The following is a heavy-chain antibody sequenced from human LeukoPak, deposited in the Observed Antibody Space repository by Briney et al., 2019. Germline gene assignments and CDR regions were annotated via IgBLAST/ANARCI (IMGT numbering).Heavy chain of an antibody. V-gene: IGHV3-30*03. D-gene: IGHD2-2*01. CDR1: GFTFSSYG. CDR3: ARVGGHCTSTSCPPPDY. Sequence: PGGSLRLSCAASGFTFSSYGMHWVRQAPGKGLEWLTVISHDGNNKYYADSVKGRFTISRDNSKNTLYLQMNSLRAEDTAVYYCARVGGHCTSTSCPPPDYWGQGTLVTVSS. CDR2: ISHDGNNK. J-gene: IGHJ4*02.